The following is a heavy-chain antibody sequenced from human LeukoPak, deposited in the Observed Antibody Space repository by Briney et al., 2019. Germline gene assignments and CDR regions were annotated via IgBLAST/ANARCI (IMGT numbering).Heavy chain of an antibody. D-gene: IGHD5-12*01. V-gene: IGHV5-51*01. CDR3: ARQITDQSSGYDSIDY. J-gene: IGHJ4*02. CDR2: IYPGDSDT. CDR1: GYRFTTYW. Sequence: GESLKISCMASGYRFTTYWIGWVRQMPGKGLEWMGIIYPGDSDTRYSPSFEGQVTISADKSITTAYLQWSGLKASDTAMYYCARQITDQSSGYDSIDYWGQGTLVTVSS.